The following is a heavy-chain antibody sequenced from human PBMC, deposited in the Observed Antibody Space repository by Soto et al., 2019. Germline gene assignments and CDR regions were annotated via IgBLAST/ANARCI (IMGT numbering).Heavy chain of an antibody. J-gene: IGHJ4*02. CDR1: GFTLGTYG. CDR2: IMQDGSEK. V-gene: IGHV3-7*01. CDR3: ARGHSAPDH. Sequence: EVQLVESGGGLVQPGGSLRLSCPAPGFTLGTYGMSWVGQAPGKGLGWVANIMQDGSEKQYVDSVKGRFTISRDNAKRSLYLQMNGLRAEDTAVYYCARGHSAPDHWGQGTLVTVSS.